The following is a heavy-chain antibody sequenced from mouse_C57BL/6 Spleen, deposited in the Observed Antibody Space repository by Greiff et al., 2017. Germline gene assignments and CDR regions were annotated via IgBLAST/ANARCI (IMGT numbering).Heavy chain of an antibody. CDR3: ARWFYFDY. CDR2: IIPNNGGT. J-gene: IGHJ2*01. Sequence: EVQLQQSGPELVKPGASVKISCKASGYTFTDYYMNWVKPSHGKSLEWIGDIIPNNGGTSYNQKFKGKATLTVDKSSSTAYMELRSLTSEDSAVYYCARWFYFDYWGQGTTLTVSS. D-gene: IGHD2-2*01. V-gene: IGHV1-26*01. CDR1: GYTFTDYY.